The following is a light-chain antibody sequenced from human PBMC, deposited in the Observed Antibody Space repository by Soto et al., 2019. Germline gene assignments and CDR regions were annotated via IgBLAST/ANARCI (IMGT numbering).Light chain of an antibody. CDR3: SSYTSSSTVV. CDR2: EVS. J-gene: IGLJ2*01. V-gene: IGLV2-14*01. Sequence: QSALTQPASVSGSTGQSITISCTGTSSDVGGYNYVSWYQQHPGKAPKLMIYEVSNRPSGVSNRFSGSKSGNTASLTISGLQAEDEDDYYCSSYTSSSTVVFGGGTKLTVL. CDR1: SSDVGGYNY.